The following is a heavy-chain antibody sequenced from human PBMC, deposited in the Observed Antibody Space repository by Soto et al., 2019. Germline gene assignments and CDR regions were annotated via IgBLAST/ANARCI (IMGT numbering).Heavy chain of an antibody. V-gene: IGHV4-4*02. J-gene: IGHJ4*02. CDR3: ARVGRQYGSGLVDY. CDR2: IYHSGST. Sequence: QVQLQESGPGLVKPSGTLSLTCAVSGGSISSSNWWSWVRQPPGKGLEWIGEIYHSGSTNYNPALKRRVTISVDKSTKQVSLKLSSVTAADTAVYYCARVGRQYGSGLVDYWGQGTLVTVSS. D-gene: IGHD3-10*01. CDR1: GGSISSSNW.